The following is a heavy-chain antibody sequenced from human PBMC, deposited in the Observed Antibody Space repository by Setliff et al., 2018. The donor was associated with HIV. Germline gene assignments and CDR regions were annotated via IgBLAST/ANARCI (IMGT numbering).Heavy chain of an antibody. D-gene: IGHD3-22*01. CDR3: ARQWRDQYNSGVSTEYFQH. CDR2: IYHSGST. CDR1: AYSISSGYY. V-gene: IGHV4-38-2*01. J-gene: IGHJ1*01. Sequence: SETLSLTCAVSAYSISSGYYWGWIRQPPGKGLEWIGSIYHSGSTYYNPSLMSRVTVSVDTSKNQFSLKLRSVTAADTAVYYCARQWRDQYNSGVSTEYFQHWGLGTLVTVSS.